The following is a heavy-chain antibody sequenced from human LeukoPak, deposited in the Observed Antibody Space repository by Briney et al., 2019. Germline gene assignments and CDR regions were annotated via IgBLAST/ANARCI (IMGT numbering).Heavy chain of an antibody. V-gene: IGHV3-23*01. J-gene: IGHJ4*02. CDR2: ISGSGGST. CDR1: GFTFSRYG. Sequence: GSLRLSCATSGFTFSRYGMGWVRPAPGKGLEWVSAISGSGGSTYYADSVKGRFTISRDNSKNTLYLQMNSLRAEDTAVYYCAKDSQWFGELLFDYWGQGTLVTVSS. D-gene: IGHD3-10*01. CDR3: AKDSQWFGELLFDY.